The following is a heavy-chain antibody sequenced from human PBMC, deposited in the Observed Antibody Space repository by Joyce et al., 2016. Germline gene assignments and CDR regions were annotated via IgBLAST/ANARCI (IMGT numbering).Heavy chain of an antibody. V-gene: IGHV4-38-2*01. CDR3: ARQDSSGYFPTIDY. J-gene: IGHJ4*02. D-gene: IGHD3-22*01. Sequence: QVQLQESGPGLAKPSETLSLTCAVSGYSLSSGYYWGWIRQPPGKGLEWIGFIYHSGNTYYKSSLKSRGTISIDTSKNQVSLKLSSVTAADTAVYYCARQDSSGYFPTIDYWGQGTLVTVSS. CDR2: IYHSGNT. CDR1: GYSLSSGYY.